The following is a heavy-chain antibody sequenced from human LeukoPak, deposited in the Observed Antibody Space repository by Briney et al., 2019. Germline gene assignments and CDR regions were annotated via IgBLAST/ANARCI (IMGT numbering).Heavy chain of an antibody. J-gene: IGHJ4*02. CDR2: ISGSGYST. CDR3: AKEAGYSGYDYPDY. Sequence: PGGSLRLSCAASGFTFSSYAMSWVRQAPGKGLEWVSGISGSGYSTNYADSVKGRFTTSRDNSKNTLYLQMNSLRAEDTAVYYCAKEAGYSGYDYPDYWGQGTLVTVSS. D-gene: IGHD5-12*01. V-gene: IGHV3-23*01. CDR1: GFTFSSYA.